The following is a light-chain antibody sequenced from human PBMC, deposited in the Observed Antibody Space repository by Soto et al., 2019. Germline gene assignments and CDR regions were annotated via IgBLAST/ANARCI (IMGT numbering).Light chain of an antibody. J-gene: IGKJ5*01. V-gene: IGKV3-20*01. Sequence: EIVLTQSPGTLSLSPGERATLFCRASQSVSSSYLAWYQQKPGQAPRLLIYGASSRATGIPDRFSGSGSGTDFTLTITRLEPEDFAVYYCQQYGTSPPITCGQGTRLEIK. CDR1: QSVSSSY. CDR2: GAS. CDR3: QQYGTSPPIT.